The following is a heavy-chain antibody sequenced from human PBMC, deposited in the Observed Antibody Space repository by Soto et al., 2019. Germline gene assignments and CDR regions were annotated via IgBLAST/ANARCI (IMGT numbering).Heavy chain of an antibody. CDR2: IYYSGST. D-gene: IGHD2-2*01. J-gene: IGHJ6*02. CDR1: GGSISSSIYY. V-gene: IGHV4-39*01. Sequence: SETLSLTCTVSGGSISSSIYYWGWIRQPPGKGLEWIGSIYYSGSTYYNPSLKSRVTISVDTSKNQFSLKLSSVTAADTAVYYCAVTISSRAYYGMDVWGQGTTVTSP. CDR3: AVTISSRAYYGMDV.